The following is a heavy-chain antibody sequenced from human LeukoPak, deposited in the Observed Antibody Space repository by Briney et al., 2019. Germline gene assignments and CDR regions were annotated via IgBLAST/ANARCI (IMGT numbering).Heavy chain of an antibody. J-gene: IGHJ3*02. Sequence: GGSLRLSCAASGFTFNRYWMSWVRQAPGKRLEWVANIKHDGSQKYYVDSVKGRFTISRDNAKNSLYLQMNSLRVEDTAVYFCARDGMGGIKAFDMWGQGTMVTVSS. CDR2: IKHDGSQK. D-gene: IGHD3-10*01. V-gene: IGHV3-7*05. CDR1: GFTFNRYW. CDR3: ARDGMGGIKAFDM.